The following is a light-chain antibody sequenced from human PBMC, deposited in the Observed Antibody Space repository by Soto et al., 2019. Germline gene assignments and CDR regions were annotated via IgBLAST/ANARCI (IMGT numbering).Light chain of an antibody. Sequence: SVQTEHAGGSGSNAQWNHGSCNGTRWDIGRYNLASWSHQHPGKAPEVMIYEGSKRLSGVSNRFSGSKSGNTASLTISGLQAEDEADYYCCSYAGSSTYVFGTGTRVTVL. CDR2: EGS. CDR1: RWDIGRYNL. CDR3: CSYAGSSTYV. V-gene: IGLV2-23*01. J-gene: IGLJ1*01.